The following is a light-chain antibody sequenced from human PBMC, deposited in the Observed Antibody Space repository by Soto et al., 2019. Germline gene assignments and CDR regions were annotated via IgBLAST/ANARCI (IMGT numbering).Light chain of an antibody. Sequence: EIVLTQSPGTLSLSPGERATLSCRASQNVDSTYLAWYRQKPGQAPRVLIYGASSRATGIPDRFSGSGSGTDFTLTISRLEPEDFAVYYCQQYGSSPLFGQGTRLEIK. V-gene: IGKV3-20*01. J-gene: IGKJ5*01. CDR3: QQYGSSPL. CDR1: QNVDSTY. CDR2: GAS.